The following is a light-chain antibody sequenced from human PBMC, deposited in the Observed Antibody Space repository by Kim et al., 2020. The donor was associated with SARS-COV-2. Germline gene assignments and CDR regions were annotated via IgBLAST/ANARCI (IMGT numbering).Light chain of an antibody. Sequence: QSALTQPPSASGSPGQSVTISCTGTSSDVGVSWYQQHPGRAPKLMISEVSERPSGVPDRFSGSKSGNTASLTVSGLQAEDEADYYCSSYAGSNNLVVFGGGTQLTVL. CDR1: SSDVG. CDR2: EVS. CDR3: SSYAGSNNLVV. V-gene: IGLV2-8*01. J-gene: IGLJ2*01.